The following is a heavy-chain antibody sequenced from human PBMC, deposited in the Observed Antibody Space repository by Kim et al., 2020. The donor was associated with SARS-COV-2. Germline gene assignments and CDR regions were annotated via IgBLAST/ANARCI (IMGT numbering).Heavy chain of an antibody. CDR1: GFTFSSFW. Sequence: GGSLRLSCAASGFTFSSFWMHWVRQAPGTGLMWVSRINNVGSATIYADSVKGRFTISRDNAKSTLYLQMNSLRVEDTAVYYCVRGSGNFGYGMGVWGQGNTVTVSS. CDR3: VRGSGNFGYGMGV. J-gene: IGHJ6*02. V-gene: IGHV3-74*01. D-gene: IGHD3-3*01. CDR2: INNVGSAT.